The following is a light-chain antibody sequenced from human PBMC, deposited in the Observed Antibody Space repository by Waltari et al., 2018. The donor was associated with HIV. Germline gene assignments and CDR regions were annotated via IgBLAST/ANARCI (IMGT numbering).Light chain of an antibody. CDR3: NSRDTRDGLFVI. CDR1: SFQPYY. CDR2: VKD. Sequence: SSGLKQAPVVFVTLGQAIHMKCQGDSFQPYYVSWYQLRPGHLPVVVFFVKDKRPSRIPVRFSFSTSGDTATVTMTAVQAEDEADYYCNSRDTRDGLFVIFGGGTKVTVL. V-gene: IGLV3-19*01. J-gene: IGLJ2*01.